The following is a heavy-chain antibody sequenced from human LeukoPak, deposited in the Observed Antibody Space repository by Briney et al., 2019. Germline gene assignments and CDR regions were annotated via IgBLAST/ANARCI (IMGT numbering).Heavy chain of an antibody. J-gene: IGHJ4*02. CDR3: AREAELRGYFDY. D-gene: IGHD1-7*01. CDR1: GFTFSSYW. V-gene: IGHV3-74*01. CDR2: INSDGSST. Sequence: LTGGSLRLSCAASGFTFSSYWMHWVRQAPGKGLVWVSRINSDGSSTSYADSVKGRFTISRDNAKNSLYLQMNSLRAEDTAVYYCAREAELRGYFDYWGQGTLVTVSS.